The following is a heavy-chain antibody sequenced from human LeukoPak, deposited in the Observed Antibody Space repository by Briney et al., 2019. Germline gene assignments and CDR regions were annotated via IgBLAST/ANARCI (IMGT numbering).Heavy chain of an antibody. D-gene: IGHD6-13*01. J-gene: IGHJ2*01. CDR2: VYYSGKT. Sequence: SETLSLTCTVSGDFISGYYWSWIRQSPGKGLDYTGYVYYSGKTNYNPSLRSRVTMSVDTSKNQFSLNLTSVTAADTAVYYCARVRWPGIAASGTRASWFFDLWGRGTLVTVSS. CDR1: GDFISGYY. V-gene: IGHV4-59*01. CDR3: ARVRWPGIAASGTRASWFFDL.